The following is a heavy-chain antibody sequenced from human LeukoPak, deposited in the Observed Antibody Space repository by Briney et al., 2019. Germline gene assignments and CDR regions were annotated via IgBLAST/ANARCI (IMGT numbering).Heavy chain of an antibody. J-gene: IGHJ3*02. V-gene: IGHV3-13*04. CDR1: GFAFSTYD. Sequence: PGGSLRLSCAASGFAFSTYDMHWVRQPTGKGLEWVSGINSAGGTYYPGSVKGRFTISREDAKNSFYLQMNSLRAEDTAVYYCAKDMVDWNRGALDIWGQGTMVTVSS. CDR2: INSAGGT. CDR3: AKDMVDWNRGALDI. D-gene: IGHD1-1*01.